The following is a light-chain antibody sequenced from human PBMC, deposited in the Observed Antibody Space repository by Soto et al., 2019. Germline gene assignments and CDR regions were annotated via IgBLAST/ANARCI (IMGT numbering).Light chain of an antibody. CDR3: HQYASSPLY. CDR1: QSVARNL. Sequence: EIVLTQSPGTLSLSPGERATLSCRASQSVARNLLAWFQQRPGQPPRLLIYDAIGRATGIPDGFSGSGSATDFTLTINRREPEDFAVYYCHQYASSPLYFGQGTKLEIK. V-gene: IGKV3-20*01. J-gene: IGKJ2*01. CDR2: DAI.